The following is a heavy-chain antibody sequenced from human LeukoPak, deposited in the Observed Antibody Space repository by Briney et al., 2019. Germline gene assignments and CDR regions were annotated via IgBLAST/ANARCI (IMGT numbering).Heavy chain of an antibody. CDR2: IYYSGST. J-gene: IGHJ4*02. CDR1: GGSISSYY. V-gene: IGHV4-59*01. Sequence: SETLSLTCTVSGGSISSYYWSWIRQPPGKGLEWIGYIYYSGSTNYNPSLKSRVTISVDTSKNQFSLKLSSVTAADTAAYYCARAGVATITVDYWSQGTLVTVSS. D-gene: IGHD5-12*01. CDR3: ARAGVATITVDY.